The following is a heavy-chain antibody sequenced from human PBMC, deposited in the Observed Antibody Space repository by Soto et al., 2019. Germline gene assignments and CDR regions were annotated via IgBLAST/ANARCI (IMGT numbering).Heavy chain of an antibody. Sequence: SGPTLVNRRHTLTLTCTFSGFSLTTPGMCVSWIRQPPGKALEWLAVIDWDDDKYYSTSLKTRLSISMDTSKNQVVLEMTNVARVDTATYYSAHIRGPGAYYYYPMDACGQAITVTVSS. CDR2: IDWDDDK. CDR3: AHIRGPGAYYYYPMDA. J-gene: IGHJ6*02. V-gene: IGHV2-70*12. CDR1: GFSLTTPGMC. D-gene: IGHD3-10*01.